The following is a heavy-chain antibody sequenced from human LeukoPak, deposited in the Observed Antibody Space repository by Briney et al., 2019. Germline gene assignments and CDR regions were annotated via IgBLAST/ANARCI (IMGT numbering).Heavy chain of an antibody. CDR1: GFTFSDYS. J-gene: IGHJ4*02. V-gene: IGHV3-21*01. CDR2: ISSSSSYM. CDR3: ARLAGAGSSGFDY. D-gene: IGHD1-26*01. Sequence: PGGSLRVSCAASGFTFSDYSMNWVRQAPGKGPEWVSSISSSSSYMKYAESVRGRFTISRDNAKNSLYLHMSSLRAEDTAVYYCARLAGAGSSGFDYWGQGTLVTVSS.